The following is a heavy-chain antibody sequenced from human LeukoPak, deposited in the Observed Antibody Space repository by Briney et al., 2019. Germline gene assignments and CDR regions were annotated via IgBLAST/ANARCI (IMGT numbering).Heavy chain of an antibody. V-gene: IGHV3-15*01. CDR1: GFTFSNAW. CDR3: TTDRLPSSTRYYYGMDV. J-gene: IGHJ6*02. CDR2: IKSKTDGGTT. D-gene: IGHD2-2*01. Sequence: PGGSLRLSCAASGFTFSNAWMSWVRQAPGKGLEWVGRIKSKTDGGTTDYAAPVKGRFTISRDDSKNTLYLQMNSLKTEDTAVYYCTTDRLPSSTRYYYGMDVWGQGTTVTVSS.